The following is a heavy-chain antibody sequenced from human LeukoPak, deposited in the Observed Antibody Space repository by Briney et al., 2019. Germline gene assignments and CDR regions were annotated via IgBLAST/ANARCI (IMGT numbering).Heavy chain of an antibody. D-gene: IGHD6-13*01. V-gene: IGHV3-23*01. J-gene: IGHJ5*02. CDR3: AKEPLSGYSSSWFRGGDWFDP. Sequence: GESLRLSCAASGFTFSSYAMSWVRQAPGKGLEWVSAISGSGGSTYYADSVKGRFTISRDNSKNTLYLQMNSLRAEDTAVYYCAKEPLSGYSSSWFRGGDWFDPWGQGTLVTVSS. CDR2: ISGSGGST. CDR1: GFTFSSYA.